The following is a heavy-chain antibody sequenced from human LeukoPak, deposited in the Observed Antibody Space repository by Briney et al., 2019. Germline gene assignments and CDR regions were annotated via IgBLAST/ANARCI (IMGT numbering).Heavy chain of an antibody. D-gene: IGHD1-1*01. CDR2: ISAYNGNT. Sequence: ASVKVSCKASGYTFISYGITWVRQAPGQGLEWMGGISAYNGNTNYAQKLQGRLTMTTDTSTSTAYMELRSLRSDDTAVYYCARVYGRVQLTRPFDYWGQGTLVTVSS. J-gene: IGHJ4*02. CDR1: GYTFISYG. CDR3: ARVYGRVQLTRPFDY. V-gene: IGHV1-18*01.